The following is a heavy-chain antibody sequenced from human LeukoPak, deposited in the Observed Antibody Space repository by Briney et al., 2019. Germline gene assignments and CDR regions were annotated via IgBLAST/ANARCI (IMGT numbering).Heavy chain of an antibody. CDR3: AREGGSIAARPWDY. V-gene: IGHV1-8*03. D-gene: IGHD6-6*01. CDR1: GYTFTSYD. Sequence: ASVKVSCKASGYTFTSYDINWVRQAPGQGLEWMGWMNPNSGNTGYAQKFQGRVTITRNTSISTAYMELSSLRSEDTAVYYCAREGGSIAARPWDYWGQGTLVTVS. J-gene: IGHJ4*02. CDR2: MNPNSGNT.